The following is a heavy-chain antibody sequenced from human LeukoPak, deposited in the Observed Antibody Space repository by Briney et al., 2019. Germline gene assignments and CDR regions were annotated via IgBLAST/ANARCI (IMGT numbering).Heavy chain of an antibody. CDR2: IYYSGST. Sequence: SETLSLTCTVSGGSISSYYWSWIRQPPGKGLEWIGYIYYSGSTNYNPSLKSRVTISVDTSKNQFSLKLSFVTAADTAVYYCGGAAGTTTSPPPFDYWGQGTLVTVSS. CDR3: GGAAGTTTSPPPFDY. CDR1: GGSISSYY. V-gene: IGHV4-59*01. J-gene: IGHJ4*02. D-gene: IGHD6-13*01.